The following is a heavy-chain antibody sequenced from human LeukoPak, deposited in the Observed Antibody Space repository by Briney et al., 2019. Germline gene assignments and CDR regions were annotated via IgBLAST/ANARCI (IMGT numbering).Heavy chain of an antibody. CDR2: IRYDGSNK. J-gene: IGHJ3*01. CDR3: AKDDYYDSSGYYWSEAFDV. CDR1: GFTFSSYG. D-gene: IGHD3-22*01. V-gene: IGHV3-30*02. Sequence: GGSLRLSCAASGFTFSSYGMHWVRQAPGKGLEWVAFIRYDGSNKYYADSVKGRFTISRDNSKNTLYLQMNSLRAEDTAVYYCAKDDYYDSSGYYWSEAFDVWGQGTMVTVSS.